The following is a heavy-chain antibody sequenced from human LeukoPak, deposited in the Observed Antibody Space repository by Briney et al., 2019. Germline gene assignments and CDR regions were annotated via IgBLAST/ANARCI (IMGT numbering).Heavy chain of an antibody. CDR1: GGTFSSYA. CDR2: IIPIFGTA. J-gene: IGHJ4*02. D-gene: IGHD3-22*01. V-gene: IGHV1-69*05. Sequence: GASVKVSCKASGGTFSSYAISWVRQAPGQGLEWMGGIIPIFGTANYAQKFQGRVTITTDESTSTAYMELSRLRSDDTAVYYCARDDSSGSAPFDYWGQGTLVTVSS. CDR3: ARDDSSGSAPFDY.